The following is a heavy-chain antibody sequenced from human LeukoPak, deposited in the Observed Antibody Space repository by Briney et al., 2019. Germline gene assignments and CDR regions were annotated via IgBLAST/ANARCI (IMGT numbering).Heavy chain of an antibody. CDR1: GGSISSSSYY. D-gene: IGHD3-10*01. V-gene: IGHV4-39*01. CDR3: AVADGYGPFDY. J-gene: IGHJ4*02. CDR2: IYYSGST. Sequence: SETLSLTCTVSGGSISSSSYYWGWIRQPPGKGLEWIGSIYYSGSTYYNPPLKSRVTISVDTSKNQFSLKLSSVTAADTAVYYCAVADGYGPFDYWGQGTLVTVSS.